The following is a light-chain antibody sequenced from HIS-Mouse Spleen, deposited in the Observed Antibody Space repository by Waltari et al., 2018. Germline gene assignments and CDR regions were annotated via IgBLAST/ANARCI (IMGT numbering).Light chain of an antibody. CDR2: EGS. J-gene: IGLJ3*02. Sequence: QSALTQPASVSGSPGQSIPISCTGTSSVVGSYNLVSWYQQHPCKAPKLMIYEGSKRPSGVSNRFSGSKSGNTASLTISGLQAEDEADYYCCSYAGSSTLVFGGGTKLTVL. CDR1: SSVVGSYNL. CDR3: CSYAGSSTLV. V-gene: IGLV2-23*01.